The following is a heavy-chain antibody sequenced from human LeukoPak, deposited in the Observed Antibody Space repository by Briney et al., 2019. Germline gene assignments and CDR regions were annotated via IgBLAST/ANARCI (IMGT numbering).Heavy chain of an antibody. CDR3: GRQGYTASYYFVDY. CDR1: GGSINSYY. Sequence: SETLSLTCSVSGGSINSYYGGWVRQSAGKGLGWIGRIYTTGATHYSPSLKSRLTMSLDTSKNQISVKLRSVTAADTAVYYCGRQGYTASYYFVDYWSQGTLVTVSS. D-gene: IGHD3-10*01. CDR2: IYTTGAT. V-gene: IGHV4-4*07. J-gene: IGHJ4*02.